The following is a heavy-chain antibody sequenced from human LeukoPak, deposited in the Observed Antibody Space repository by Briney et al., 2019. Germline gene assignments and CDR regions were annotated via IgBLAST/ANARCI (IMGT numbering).Heavy chain of an antibody. J-gene: IGHJ4*02. Sequence: SETLSLTCIVSGDSISSGTYYWNWIRQPAGKGLEWIGRIFTAGGTSGSTSCNPSLKSRVTISVDMSKNQFSLSLSSVTAADTAVYYCARDAPGISATGVYWGQGTLVTVSS. CDR1: GDSISSGTYY. CDR2: IFTAGGTSGST. V-gene: IGHV4-61*02. D-gene: IGHD6-13*01. CDR3: ARDAPGISATGVY.